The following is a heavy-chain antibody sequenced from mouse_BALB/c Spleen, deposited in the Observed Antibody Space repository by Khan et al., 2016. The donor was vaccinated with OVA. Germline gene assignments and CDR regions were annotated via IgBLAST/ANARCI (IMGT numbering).Heavy chain of an antibody. CDR3: ARRNYFGYTFAY. CDR2: ICPGSGDT. CDR1: GYTFTDYY. D-gene: IGHD1-2*01. J-gene: IGHJ3*01. Sequence: QVKLQQSGAELARPGASVKLSCTASGYTFTDYYINWVKQRTGQGLEWIGEICPGSGDTYYNERFMGKATLTADKSSSTAYRQPRSLTSEASSVYFGARRNYFGYTFAYWGQGTLVTVSA. V-gene: IGHV1-77*01.